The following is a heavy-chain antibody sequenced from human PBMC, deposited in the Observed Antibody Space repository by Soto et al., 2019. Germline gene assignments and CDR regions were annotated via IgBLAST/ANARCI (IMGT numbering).Heavy chain of an antibody. Sequence: GGSLRLSCAASGFTFSSYSMNWVRQALGKGLEWVSSISSSSSYIYYADSVKGRFTISRDNAKNSLYLQMNSLRAEDTAVYYCASDHASGDYLSPVDYWGQGTLVTVSS. D-gene: IGHD4-17*01. V-gene: IGHV3-21*01. CDR2: ISSSSSYI. J-gene: IGHJ4*02. CDR1: GFTFSSYS. CDR3: ASDHASGDYLSPVDY.